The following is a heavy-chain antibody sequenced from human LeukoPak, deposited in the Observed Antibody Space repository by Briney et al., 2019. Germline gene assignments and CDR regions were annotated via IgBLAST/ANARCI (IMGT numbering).Heavy chain of an antibody. CDR1: GFTFSSYG. Sequence: GGSLRLSCAASGFTFSSYGMHWVRQAPGKGLEWVAFIRYDGSNKYYADSVKGRFTISRDNSKNTLYLQVNSLRAEDTAVYYCAKDQGYYDIYYGMDVWGQGTTVTVSS. CDR3: AKDQGYYDIYYGMDV. D-gene: IGHD3-9*01. J-gene: IGHJ6*02. V-gene: IGHV3-30*02. CDR2: IRYDGSNK.